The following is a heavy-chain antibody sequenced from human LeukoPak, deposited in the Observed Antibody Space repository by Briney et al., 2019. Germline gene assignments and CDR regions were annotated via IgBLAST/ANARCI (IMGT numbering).Heavy chain of an antibody. Sequence: GGSLRLSCAASGFTFSSYAMSWVRQAPGKGLEWVSAISGSGGSTYYADSVKGRFTISRDNSKNTLYLQMNSLRAEDTAVYYCAKDTYDFLYYYYYMDVWGKGTTVTVS. V-gene: IGHV3-23*01. D-gene: IGHD3-3*01. CDR2: ISGSGGST. CDR1: GFTFSSYA. CDR3: AKDTYDFLYYYYYMDV. J-gene: IGHJ6*03.